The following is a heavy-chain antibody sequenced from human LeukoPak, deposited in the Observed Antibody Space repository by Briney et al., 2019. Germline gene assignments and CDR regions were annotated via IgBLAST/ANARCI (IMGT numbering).Heavy chain of an antibody. V-gene: IGHV3-30*18. CDR1: GFTFSSYG. J-gene: IGHJ4*02. CDR2: ISYDGSNK. Sequence: PGRSLRLSCAASGFTFSSYGMHWVRQAPGKGLEWVAVISYDGSNKYYADSVKGRFTISRDNSKNTLYLQMNSLRAEDTAVYYCAKDSAVGFGELLFCFDYWGQGTLVTVSS. CDR3: AKDSAVGFGELLFCFDY. D-gene: IGHD3-10*01.